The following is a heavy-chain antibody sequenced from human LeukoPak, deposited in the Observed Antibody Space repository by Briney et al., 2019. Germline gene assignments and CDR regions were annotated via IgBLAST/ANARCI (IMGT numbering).Heavy chain of an antibody. CDR3: ARVHGSGEFLYYYYYYGMDV. D-gene: IGHD3-10*01. Sequence: GGSLRLSCAASGFTFSSYGMHWVRQAPGKGLEWVAVISYDGSNKYYADSVKGRFTISRDNSKNTLYLQMNSLRAEDTAVYYCARVHGSGEFLYYYYYYGMDVWGKGTTVTVSS. CDR2: ISYDGSNK. V-gene: IGHV3-30*03. CDR1: GFTFSSYG. J-gene: IGHJ6*04.